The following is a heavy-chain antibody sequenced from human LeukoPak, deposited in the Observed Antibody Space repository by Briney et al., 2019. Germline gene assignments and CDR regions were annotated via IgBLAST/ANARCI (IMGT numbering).Heavy chain of an antibody. CDR1: GYTFTSYY. J-gene: IGHJ4*02. V-gene: IGHV1-46*01. CDR2: INPSGGRT. D-gene: IGHD2-2*01. CDR3: ARAGDIVVVPAFH. Sequence: ASVKVSCKASGYTFTSYYMHWVRQAPGQGLEWMGIINPSGGRTSYAQKFQGRVTITADESTSTAYMELSSLRSEDTAVYYCARAGDIVVVPAFHWGQGTLVTVSS.